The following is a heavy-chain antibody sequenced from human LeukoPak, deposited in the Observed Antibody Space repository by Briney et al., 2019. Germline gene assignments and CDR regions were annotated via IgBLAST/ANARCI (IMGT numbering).Heavy chain of an antibody. CDR1: GYTLTELS. Sequence: GASVKVSCKVSGYTLTELSMHWVRQAPGKGLEWMGGFDPEDGETIYAQKFQGRVTMTEDTSTDTAYMELSGLRSEDTAVYYCATKPITMVRGVIPDWGQGTLVTVSS. CDR2: FDPEDGET. V-gene: IGHV1-24*01. CDR3: ATKPITMVRGVIPD. J-gene: IGHJ4*02. D-gene: IGHD3-10*01.